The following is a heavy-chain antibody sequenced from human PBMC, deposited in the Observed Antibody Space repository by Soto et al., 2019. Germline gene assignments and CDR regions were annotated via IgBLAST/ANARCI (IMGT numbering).Heavy chain of an antibody. J-gene: IGHJ5*02. Sequence: QLQLQESSPGLVKPSETLSLTCSVSGGSISNSLNYWGWIRQPPGKGLEWIGTIYYTGNIYYNPSLKSRVTISIATSRNQFSLRLSSVTAADTAVYYCARQGRCSISSCYDVGSPYNYFNPWGQGTLVTVST. V-gene: IGHV4-39*01. CDR1: GGSISNSLNY. D-gene: IGHD2-2*01. CDR3: ARQGRCSISSCYDVGSPYNYFNP. CDR2: IYYTGNI.